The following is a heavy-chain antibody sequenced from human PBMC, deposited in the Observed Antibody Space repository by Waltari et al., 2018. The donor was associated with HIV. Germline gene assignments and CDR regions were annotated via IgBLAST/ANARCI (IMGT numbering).Heavy chain of an antibody. Sequence: VQLVESGGGVVQPGRSLRLSCAASAFTFSNYGLHWVRQAPGKGLEWVGVIWYDGTNEYYADSVKGRFTISRDNSRNTLFLQMNNLRAEDTAVYYCARDANEYSSSSMDLWGQGTLVTVSS. CDR3: ARDANEYSSSSMDL. J-gene: IGHJ4*01. CDR2: IWYDGTNE. V-gene: IGHV3-33*01. CDR1: AFTFSNYG. D-gene: IGHD6-6*01.